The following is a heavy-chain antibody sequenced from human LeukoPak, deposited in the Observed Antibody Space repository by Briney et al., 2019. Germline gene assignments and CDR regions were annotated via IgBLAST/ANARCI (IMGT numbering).Heavy chain of an antibody. CDR2: IYYSGST. J-gene: IGHJ3*02. CDR3: ARGSGPSSSWYLSAFDI. D-gene: IGHD6-13*01. Sequence: SETLSLTCTVSGGSISSYYWSWIRQPPGKGLEWIGYIYYSGSTNYNPSLKSRVTISVDTSKNQFSLKLSSVTAADTAVYYCARGSGPSSSWYLSAFDIWGQGTMVTVSS. V-gene: IGHV4-59*01. CDR1: GGSISSYY.